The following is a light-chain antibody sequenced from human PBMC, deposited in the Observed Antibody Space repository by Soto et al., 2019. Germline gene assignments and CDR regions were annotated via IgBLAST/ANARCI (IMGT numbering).Light chain of an antibody. J-gene: IGLJ3*02. Sequence: QLVLTQPPSVSGAPGQRVTISCTGSSSNIGAGYDVHWYQQLPGTAPKLFISGNSNRPSGVPDRFSGSKSATSASLAITGLQAEDEADYYCQSYDNSLGWVFGGGTKVTVL. CDR1: SSNIGAGYD. V-gene: IGLV1-40*01. CDR2: GNS. CDR3: QSYDNSLGWV.